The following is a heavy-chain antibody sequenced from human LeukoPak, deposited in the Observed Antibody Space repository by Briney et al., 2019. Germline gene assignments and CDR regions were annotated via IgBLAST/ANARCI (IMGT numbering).Heavy chain of an antibody. V-gene: IGHV3-49*04. J-gene: IGHJ4*02. Sequence: GGSLRLSCSASGFTFSDYAMSWVRQAPGKGLEWLGVIKSKGYGGTIEYAASVKGRFSISRDDAKSIAYLQMDSLKTEDTAVYYCTRGYFGELFYWGQGTLVTVSS. D-gene: IGHD3-10*01. CDR3: TRGYFGELFY. CDR2: IKSKGYGGTI. CDR1: GFTFSDYA.